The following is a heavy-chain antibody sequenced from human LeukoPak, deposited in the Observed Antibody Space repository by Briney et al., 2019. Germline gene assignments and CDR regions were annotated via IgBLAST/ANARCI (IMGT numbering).Heavy chain of an antibody. D-gene: IGHD4-17*01. CDR1: GGSFSGYY. CDR2: INHSGST. Sequence: RTSETLSLTCAVYGGSFSGYYWSWIRQPPGKGLEWIGEINHSGSTNYNPSLKSRVTISVDTSKNQFSLKLSSVTAADTAVYYCARVLYGDNWFDPWGQGTLVTVSS. CDR3: ARVLYGDNWFDP. V-gene: IGHV4-34*01. J-gene: IGHJ5*02.